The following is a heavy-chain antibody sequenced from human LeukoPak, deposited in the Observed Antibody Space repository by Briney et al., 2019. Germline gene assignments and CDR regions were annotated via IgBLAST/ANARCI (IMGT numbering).Heavy chain of an antibody. CDR3: AKDSGSYFNDAFDI. D-gene: IGHD1-26*01. CDR1: GFTFDDYA. J-gene: IGHJ3*02. CDR2: ISWNSGSI. V-gene: IGHV3-9*01. Sequence: GGSLRLSCAASGFTFDDYAMHWVRQAPGKGLEWVSGISWNSGSIGYADSVKGRFTISRDNAKNSLYLQMNSLRAEDTALYYCAKDSGSYFNDAFDIWGQGTMVTVSS.